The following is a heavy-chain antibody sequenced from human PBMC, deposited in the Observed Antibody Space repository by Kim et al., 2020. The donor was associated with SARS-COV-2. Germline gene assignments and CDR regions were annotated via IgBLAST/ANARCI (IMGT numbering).Heavy chain of an antibody. D-gene: IGHD6-6*01. Sequence: VKGRFTISRDNSKNTLYLQMNSLRGEDTAVYYCAKDPINIAARPGGYFDYWGQGTLVTVSS. V-gene: IGHV3-30*02. CDR3: AKDPINIAARPGGYFDY. J-gene: IGHJ4*02.